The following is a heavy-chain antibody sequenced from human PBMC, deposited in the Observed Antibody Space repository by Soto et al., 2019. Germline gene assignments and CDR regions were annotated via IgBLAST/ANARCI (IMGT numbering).Heavy chain of an antibody. J-gene: IGHJ4*02. CDR3: ARARTIASSDF. CDR1: GFTFSVSA. Sequence: SLRVSCGANGFTFSVSAMRWIRQGPGKGQEREAVISQDGSNNYYADSERVRCTISRDNSKKTRYLQMSSLSAEDTGVYDCARARTIASSDFRGQRTLGT. V-gene: IGHV3-30-3*01. CDR2: ISQDGSNN.